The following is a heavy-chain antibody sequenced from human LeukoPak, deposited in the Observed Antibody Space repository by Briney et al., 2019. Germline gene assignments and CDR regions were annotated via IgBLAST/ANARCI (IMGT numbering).Heavy chain of an antibody. V-gene: IGHV1-2*02. Sequence: ASVKVSCKASGYTFTGHYMHWVRQAPGQGPKWMGWINPNSGDTNYAQKFQGRVTLTRDASIGTAYMEMNRLTYDDTAIYYCARDVYTSGWRYFDLWGHGTLVTVSS. CDR2: INPNSGDT. J-gene: IGHJ2*01. CDR1: GYTFTGHY. CDR3: ARDVYTSGWRYFDL. D-gene: IGHD6-19*01.